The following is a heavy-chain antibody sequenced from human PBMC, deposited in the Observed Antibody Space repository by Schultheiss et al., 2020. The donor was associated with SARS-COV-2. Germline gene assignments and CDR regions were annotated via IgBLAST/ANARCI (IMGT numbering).Heavy chain of an antibody. V-gene: IGHV4-34*01. D-gene: IGHD6-19*01. CDR2: INHSGST. Sequence: SETLSLTCAVYGGSFSGYYWSWIRQPPGKGLEWIGEINHSGSTNCNPSLKSRVTISVDTSKNQFSLKLCSVTAADTAVYYCARHRSLAVAMDYYYYYGMDVWGQGTTVTVSS. CDR1: GGSFSGYY. J-gene: IGHJ6*02. CDR3: ARHRSLAVAMDYYYYYGMDV.